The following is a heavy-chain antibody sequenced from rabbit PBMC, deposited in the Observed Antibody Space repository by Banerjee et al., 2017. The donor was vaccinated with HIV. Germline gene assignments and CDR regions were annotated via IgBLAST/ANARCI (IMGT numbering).Heavy chain of an antibody. CDR1: GFSFSNKAV. CDR2: INAITGKA. V-gene: IGHV1S45*01. CDR3: ARDTGSSFSSYGMAL. D-gene: IGHD8-1*01. Sequence: QEQLVESGGGLVKPEGSLKLSCTASGFSFSNKAVMCWVRQAPGRGLEWIACINAITGKAVYASWAKGRFTFSKTSSTTVTLQVTSLTVADTATYFCARDTGSSFSSYGMALWGPGTLVTVS. J-gene: IGHJ6*01.